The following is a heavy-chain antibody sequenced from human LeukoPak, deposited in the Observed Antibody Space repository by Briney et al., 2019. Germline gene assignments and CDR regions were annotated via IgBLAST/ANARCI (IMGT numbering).Heavy chain of an antibody. Sequence: GGSLRLSCAASEXTFSRYWMHWVRQAPGKGLVWVSRINSDGSSTTYADSVKGRFTISRDNAKNTLYLEMNSLRAEDTAVYYCARDIAYDSSGYYSPHFDYWGQGTLVTVSS. CDR1: EXTFSRYW. V-gene: IGHV3-74*01. J-gene: IGHJ4*02. D-gene: IGHD3-22*01. CDR3: ARDIAYDSSGYYSPHFDY. CDR2: INSDGSST.